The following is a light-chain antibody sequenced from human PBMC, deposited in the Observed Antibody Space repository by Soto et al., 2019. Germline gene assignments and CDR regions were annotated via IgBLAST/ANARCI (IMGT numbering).Light chain of an antibody. CDR1: QSVSSN. CDR2: GAS. Sequence: EIVMTQAPGTLSVSPGERATLSCSASQSVSSNLAWYQQKPGQAPRLLIYGASTRATGIPARFSGSGSGTEFTLTISSLQSEDFAVYYCQQYNNWPPLNFGGGTKVDIK. CDR3: QQYNNWPPLN. J-gene: IGKJ4*01. V-gene: IGKV3-15*01.